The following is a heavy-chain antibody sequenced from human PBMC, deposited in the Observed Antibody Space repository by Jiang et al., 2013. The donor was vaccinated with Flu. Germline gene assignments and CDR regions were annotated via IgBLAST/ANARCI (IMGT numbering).Heavy chain of an antibody. CDR3: ARNIGGNPPYLGG. V-gene: IGHV4-59*01. Sequence: SLTCTVSGGSISSYYWSWIRQPPGKGLEWIGYIYYSGSTNYNPSLKSRVTISVDTSKNQFSLKLSSVTAADTAVYYCARNIGGNPPYLGGWGQGTLVTVSS. D-gene: IGHD4-23*01. J-gene: IGHJ4*02. CDR2: IYYSGST. CDR1: GGSISSYY.